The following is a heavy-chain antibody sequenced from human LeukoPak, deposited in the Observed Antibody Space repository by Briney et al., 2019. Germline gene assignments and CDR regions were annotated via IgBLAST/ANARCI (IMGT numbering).Heavy chain of an antibody. CDR3: ALHVDTNAYSKIAQIYFQQ. Sequence: GGSLRLSCGASGLSVTENYMSWVRQAPGEGLEWVSVLYTGGSSYYADSVKGRFTISRDRSSNTLFLQMKNLRAEDTAIYYCALHVDTNAYSKIAQIYFQQWGQGTRVTVSS. J-gene: IGHJ1*01. CDR2: LYTGGSS. D-gene: IGHD3-16*01. V-gene: IGHV3-66*01. CDR1: GLSVTENY.